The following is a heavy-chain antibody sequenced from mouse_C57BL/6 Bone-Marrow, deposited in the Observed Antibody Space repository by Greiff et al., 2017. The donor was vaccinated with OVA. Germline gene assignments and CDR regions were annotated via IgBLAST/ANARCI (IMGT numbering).Heavy chain of an antibody. CDR2: IWGDGST. Sequence: VMLVESGPGLVAPSQSLSITCTVSGFSLTSYGVSWVRQPPGKGLEWLGVIWGDGSTNYHSALISRLSISKDNSKSQVFLKLNSLQTDDTATYYCAKPAQAISHYAMDYWGQGTSVTVSS. D-gene: IGHD3-2*02. J-gene: IGHJ4*01. V-gene: IGHV2-3*01. CDR1: GFSLTSYG. CDR3: AKPAQAISHYAMDY.